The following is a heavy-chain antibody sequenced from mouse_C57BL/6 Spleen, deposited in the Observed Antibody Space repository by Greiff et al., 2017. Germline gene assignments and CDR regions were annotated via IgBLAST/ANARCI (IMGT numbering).Heavy chain of an antibody. CDR3: ARGPYDYAMDY. CDR2: ISYDGSN. D-gene: IGHD2-4*01. J-gene: IGHJ4*01. Sequence: VQLKESGPGLVKPSQSLSLTCSVTGYSITSGYYWNWIRQFPGNKLEWMGYISYDGSNNYNPSLKNRISITRDTSKNQFFLKLNSVTTEDTATYDCARGPYDYAMDYWGQGTSVTVSS. CDR1: GYSITSGYY. V-gene: IGHV3-6*01.